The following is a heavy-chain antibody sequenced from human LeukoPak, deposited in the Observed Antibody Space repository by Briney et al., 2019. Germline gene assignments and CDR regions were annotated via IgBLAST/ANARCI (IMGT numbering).Heavy chain of an antibody. J-gene: IGHJ4*02. Sequence: GGSLRLSCAASGFTFSSYAMSWVRQAPGKGLEWVSAISGSGGSTYYADSVKGRFTISRDNSKNALYLLMNSLRAEDTAVYYCAKGIMSGWSFDYWGQGTLVTVSS. CDR3: AKGIMSGWSFDY. D-gene: IGHD6-19*01. CDR1: GFTFSSYA. V-gene: IGHV3-23*01. CDR2: ISGSGGST.